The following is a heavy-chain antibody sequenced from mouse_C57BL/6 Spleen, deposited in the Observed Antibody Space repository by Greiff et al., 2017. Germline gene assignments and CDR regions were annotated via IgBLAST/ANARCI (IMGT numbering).Heavy chain of an antibody. CDR2: IDPETGGT. Sequence: VQLQQSGAELVRPGASVTLSCKASGYTFTDYEMHWVKQTPVHGLEWIGAIDPETGGTAYNQKFKGKAILTADKSSSTAYMELRSLTSEDSAVXYCTRRDWDYWGQGTTLTVSS. V-gene: IGHV1-15*01. CDR3: TRRDWDY. J-gene: IGHJ2*01. D-gene: IGHD3-3*01. CDR1: GYTFTDYE.